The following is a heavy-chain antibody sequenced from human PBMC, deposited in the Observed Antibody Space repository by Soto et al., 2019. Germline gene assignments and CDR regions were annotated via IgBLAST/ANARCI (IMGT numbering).Heavy chain of an antibody. CDR3: AKDSGSSYYDSSGYHY. CDR2: ISGRGGST. Sequence: GGSLRLSCSAPGFTLSSYAMSLVPQAPGRGLVWVSDISGRGGSTYYADSVKGRFTISRDNSNNTLYLQMNSLRAEDTVVYYCAKDSGSSYYDSSGYHYWGQGTLVTVSS. V-gene: IGHV3-23*01. CDR1: GFTLSSYA. J-gene: IGHJ4*02. D-gene: IGHD3-22*01.